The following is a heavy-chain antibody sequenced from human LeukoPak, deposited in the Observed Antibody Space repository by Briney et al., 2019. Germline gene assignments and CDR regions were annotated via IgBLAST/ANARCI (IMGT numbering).Heavy chain of an antibody. CDR3: AREHCSGGSCYSYYMDV. D-gene: IGHD2-15*01. V-gene: IGHV1-46*01. CDR1: GYTFTSYY. J-gene: IGHJ6*03. CDR2: INPSGGST. Sequence: ASVKVSCKASGYTFTSYYMHWVGQAPGQGREGMGIINPSGGSTSYAQKFQGRVTMTRDMSKSTVYLELSSLRSEDTAVYYGAREHCSGGSCYSYYMDVWGKGTTVTVSS.